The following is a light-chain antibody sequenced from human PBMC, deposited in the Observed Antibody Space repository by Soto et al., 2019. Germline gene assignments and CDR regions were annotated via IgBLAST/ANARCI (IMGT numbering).Light chain of an antibody. V-gene: IGLV2-14*01. Sequence: QSVLTQPASVSGSPGQSITISCTGTSSDVGGYNYVSWYQQHPGKAPKLMIYEVSNRPSGVSNRFSGSKSGNTAALPSSELQAEDEADYYCSAYTSSSTYVFGTGTKLTVL. CDR3: SAYTSSSTYV. J-gene: IGLJ1*01. CDR1: SSDVGGYNY. CDR2: EVS.